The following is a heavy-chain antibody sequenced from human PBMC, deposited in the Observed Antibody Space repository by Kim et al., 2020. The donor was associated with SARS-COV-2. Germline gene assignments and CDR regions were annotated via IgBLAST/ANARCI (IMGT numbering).Heavy chain of an antibody. CDR1: GFTFSSYS. D-gene: IGHD2-2*01. V-gene: IGHV3-21*01. Sequence: GGSLRLSCAASGFTFSSYSMNWVRQAPGKGLEWVSSISSSSSYIYYADSVKGRFTISRDNAKNSLYLQMNSLRAEDTAVYYCARDPTTRDEYYFDYWGQGTLVTVSS. J-gene: IGHJ4*02. CDR3: ARDPTTRDEYYFDY. CDR2: ISSSSSYI.